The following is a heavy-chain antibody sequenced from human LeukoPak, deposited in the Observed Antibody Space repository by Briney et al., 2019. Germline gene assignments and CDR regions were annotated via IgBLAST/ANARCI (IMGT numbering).Heavy chain of an antibody. CDR1: GFSFDTYS. CDR3: GRDPNRGGNGDYSDS. Sequence: GGSLRLSCAASGFSFDTYSIHWVRQAPGKGLEWVAVIPYDGSHKRYGGSVKGRFTVSRDNGENAVYLQMNSLRAEDTALYFCGRDPNRGGNGDYSDSWGQGTLVTVSP. D-gene: IGHD4-17*01. V-gene: IGHV3-30*04. CDR2: IPYDGSHK. J-gene: IGHJ4*02.